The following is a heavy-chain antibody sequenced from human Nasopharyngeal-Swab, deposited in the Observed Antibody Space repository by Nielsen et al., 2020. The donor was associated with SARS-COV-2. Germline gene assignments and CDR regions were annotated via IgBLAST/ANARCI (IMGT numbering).Heavy chain of an antibody. CDR3: ARDGYASGIDY. D-gene: IGHD3-16*01. CDR2: IYYSGSI. Sequence: WIRQPPGKGLEWIGYIYYSGSINYNPSLKSRVTISVDTSKNQFSLKVSSVTAADTAVYYCARDGYASGIDYWGQGTLVTVSS. V-gene: IGHV4-59*01. J-gene: IGHJ4*02.